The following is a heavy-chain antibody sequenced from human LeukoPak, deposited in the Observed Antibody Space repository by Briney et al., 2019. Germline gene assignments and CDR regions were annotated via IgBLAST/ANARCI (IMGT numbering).Heavy chain of an antibody. CDR2: IWSDGTNK. CDR1: GLTFSAYG. Sequence: QPGPSLRLSCVASGLTFSAYGMHWVRQAPGKGLEWVAVIWSDGTNKYYAESVRGRFTISRDNSKNTLYLQMNTLIIEDTAVYYCASAAGAFDNWGQGTMITVSS. V-gene: IGHV3-33*01. J-gene: IGHJ3*02. D-gene: IGHD6-13*01. CDR3: ASAAGAFDN.